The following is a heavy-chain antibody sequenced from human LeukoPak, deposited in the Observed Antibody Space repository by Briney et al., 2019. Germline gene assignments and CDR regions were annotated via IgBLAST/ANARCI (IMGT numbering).Heavy chain of an antibody. CDR1: GGTFSSYA. CDR2: IIPIFGTA. D-gene: IGHD3-10*01. V-gene: IGHV1-69*01. J-gene: IGHJ4*02. CDR3: ACRVIPTYYYDSWSIEEDY. Sequence: GSSVKVSCKASGGTFSSYAISWVRQAPGQGLEWMGGIIPIFGTANYAQKFQGRVTITADESTSTAYMELSSLRSEDTAVYYCACRVIPTYYYDSWSIEEDYWGQGTLVTVSS.